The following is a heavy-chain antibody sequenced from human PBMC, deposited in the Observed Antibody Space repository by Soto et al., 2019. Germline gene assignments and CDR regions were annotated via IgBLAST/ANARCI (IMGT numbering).Heavy chain of an antibody. CDR2: ISYDGSNK. D-gene: IGHD3-22*01. CDR1: GFTFRSYG. V-gene: IGHV3-30*18. Sequence: QVQLVESGGGVVQPGRSLRLSCAASGFTFRSYGMHWVRQAPGKGLEWVAVISYDGSNKYYADSVKGRFTISRDNYMNTVYLQMNRLSAEDTTVYYCAKDKGSSRYDSSGYRPYYYFSGMDVWGQGTTVTVSS. J-gene: IGHJ6*02. CDR3: AKDKGSSRYDSSGYRPYYYFSGMDV.